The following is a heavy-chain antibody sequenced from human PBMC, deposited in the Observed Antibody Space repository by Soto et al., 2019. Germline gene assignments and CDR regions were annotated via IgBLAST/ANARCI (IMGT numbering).Heavy chain of an antibody. V-gene: IGHV3-48*01. CDR3: ARDGSNACEI. Sequence: PGGSLRLSCVVSGFTLSSYRMNWVRQAPGKGLEWVSYISRSSGTIYYADSVKGRFTISRENAKNTVYLQMDSLRVEDTAVDFCARDGSNACEIWGQGTMVTVSS. CDR1: GFTLSSYR. CDR2: ISRSSGTI. J-gene: IGHJ3*02.